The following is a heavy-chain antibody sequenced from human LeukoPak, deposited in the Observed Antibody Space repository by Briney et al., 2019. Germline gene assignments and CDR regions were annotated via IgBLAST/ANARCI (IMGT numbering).Heavy chain of an antibody. CDR1: GFTFDDYA. Sequence: PGGSLRLSCAASGFTFDDYAMHWVRQAPGKGLEWVSLISWDGGSTYYADSVEGRFTISRDNSKNSLYLQMNSLRAEDTALYYCAKDGGQQLVRVGSGYFDYWGQGTLVTVSS. J-gene: IGHJ4*02. CDR3: AKDGGQQLVRVGSGYFDY. D-gene: IGHD6-13*01. CDR2: ISWDGGST. V-gene: IGHV3-43D*03.